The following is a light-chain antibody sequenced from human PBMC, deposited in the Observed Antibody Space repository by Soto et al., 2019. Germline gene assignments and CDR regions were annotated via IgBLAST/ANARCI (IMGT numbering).Light chain of an antibody. Sequence: QSVLTQPPSASGSPGQSVAISCTGTSSDVGGYNYVSWYQQRPGKAPKLMIYEVNKRPSGVPDRFSGSKSGNTASLTVSGLQAEDEADYYCQSYDSSLSGSVFGTGTKVTVL. CDR3: QSYDSSLSGSV. CDR1: SSDVGGYNY. J-gene: IGLJ1*01. CDR2: EVN. V-gene: IGLV2-8*01.